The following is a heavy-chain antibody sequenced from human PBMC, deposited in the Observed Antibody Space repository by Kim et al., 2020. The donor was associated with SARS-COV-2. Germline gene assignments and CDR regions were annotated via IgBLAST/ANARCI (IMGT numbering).Heavy chain of an antibody. V-gene: IGHV3-9*01. CDR3: AKGPTLIVGAADV. D-gene: IGHD1-26*01. J-gene: IGHJ6*02. Sequence: AAYVKGRFTISRDNAKNSLYLQMNSLRAEDTALYYCAKGPTLIVGAADVWGQGITVTVSS.